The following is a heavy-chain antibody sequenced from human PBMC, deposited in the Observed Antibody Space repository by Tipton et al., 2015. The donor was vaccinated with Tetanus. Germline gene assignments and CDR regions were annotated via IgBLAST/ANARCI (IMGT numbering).Heavy chain of an antibody. J-gene: IGHJ3*01. CDR3: ARDSSLGSNSWAFDL. Sequence: TLSLTCSVSGAPVTSGRHHWSWIRLAPGRGLEWIGFVSDSGSTNYNPSVRGRVAISLETSKNQFSLELTSVTAADAAIYFCARDSSLGSNSWAFDLWGRGTTVTVSS. D-gene: IGHD4-23*01. CDR1: GAPVTSGRHH. CDR2: VSDSGST. V-gene: IGHV4-61*01.